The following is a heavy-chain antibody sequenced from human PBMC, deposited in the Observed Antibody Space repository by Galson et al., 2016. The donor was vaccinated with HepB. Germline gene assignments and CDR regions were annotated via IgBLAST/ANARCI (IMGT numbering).Heavy chain of an antibody. CDR3: ARTRTVFGVVLTGGWFDP. CDR2: IIPIFGTA. D-gene: IGHD3-3*01. V-gene: IGHV1-69*06. J-gene: IGHJ5*02. Sequence: SVKVSCKASGGTFSSYAISWVRQAPGQGLEWMGGIIPIFGTANYAQKFQGRVTITADNSTSTAYMELSRLRSEDTAGYYCARTRTVFGVVLTGGWFDPWGQGTLVTVSS. CDR1: GGTFSSYA.